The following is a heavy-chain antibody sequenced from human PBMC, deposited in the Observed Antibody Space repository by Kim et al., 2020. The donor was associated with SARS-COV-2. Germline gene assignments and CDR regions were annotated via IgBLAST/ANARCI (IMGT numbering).Heavy chain of an antibody. J-gene: IGHJ6*02. V-gene: IGHV3-21*01. D-gene: IGHD3-9*01. CDR3: ARDQNDILTGYYYGMDV. CDR2: ISSSSSYI. CDR1: GFTFSSYS. Sequence: GGSLRLSCAASGFTFSSYSMNWVRQAPGKGLEWVSSISSSSSYIYYADSVKGRFTISRDNAKNSLYLQMNSLRAEDTAVYYCARDQNDILTGYYYGMDVWGQGTTVTVSS.